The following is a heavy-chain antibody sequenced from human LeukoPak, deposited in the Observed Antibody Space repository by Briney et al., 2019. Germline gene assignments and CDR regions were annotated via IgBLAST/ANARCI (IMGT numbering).Heavy chain of an antibody. CDR3: ARDRGLLYGSSGCLDS. V-gene: IGHV1-46*01. D-gene: IGHD6-19*01. CDR2: NKPSSGTT. Sequence: GASVKVSCKASGYTFTSYYMHWVRQAPGQGLEWMGLNKPSSGTTSYAQKFQGRVTMTRDTSTSTVYMELSSLTSEDTAVYYCARDRGLLYGSSGCLDSWGQGTLVTVSS. CDR1: GYTFTSYY. J-gene: IGHJ4*02.